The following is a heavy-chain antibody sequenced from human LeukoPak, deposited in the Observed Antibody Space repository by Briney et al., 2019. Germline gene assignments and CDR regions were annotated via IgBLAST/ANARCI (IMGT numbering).Heavy chain of an antibody. J-gene: IGHJ4*02. Sequence: SETLSLTCAVHGGSFSGYYWSWIRQPPGKGLEWIGEINHSGSTNYNPSLKSRVTISVDTSKNQFSLKLTSVTAADTAVYYCARVRDNNSSSSPGVPYYFDYWGQGTLVTVSS. CDR3: ARVRDNNSSSSPGVPYYFDY. CDR2: INHSGST. V-gene: IGHV4-34*01. CDR1: GGSFSGYY. D-gene: IGHD6-6*01.